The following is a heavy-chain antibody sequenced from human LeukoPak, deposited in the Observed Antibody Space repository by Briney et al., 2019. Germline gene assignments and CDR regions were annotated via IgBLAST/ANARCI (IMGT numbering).Heavy chain of an antibody. CDR1: GGSISSYY. J-gene: IGHJ4*02. CDR2: IYTSGST. V-gene: IGHV4-4*07. CDR3: ARLYCSGGTCCLDY. D-gene: IGHD2-15*01. Sequence: KPSETLSLTCTVSGGSISSYYWSWIRQPAGRGLEWIGRIYTSGSTNYNPSLKSRVTISVDTSKNQFSLKLISVSAADTAVYYCARLYCSGGTCCLDYWGQGTLVTVSS.